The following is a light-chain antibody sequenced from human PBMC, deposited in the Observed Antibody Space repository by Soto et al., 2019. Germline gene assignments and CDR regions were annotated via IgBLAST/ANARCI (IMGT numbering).Light chain of an antibody. CDR1: QSINSW. V-gene: IGKV1-5*03. CDR3: QQYNSYWT. J-gene: IGKJ1*01. Sequence: DIQMTQSPSTLSASVGDRVTITCRASQSINSWLAWYQQKPGKAPNLLIYKASSLETGVPPRFSGSGSGTEFTLTISSLQPDDFATYYCQQYNSYWTFGQGTKVEIK. CDR2: KAS.